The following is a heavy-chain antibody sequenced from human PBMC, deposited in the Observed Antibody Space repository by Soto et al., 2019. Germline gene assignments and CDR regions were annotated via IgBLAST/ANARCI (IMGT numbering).Heavy chain of an antibody. D-gene: IGHD1-1*01. CDR2: IYHSGST. V-gene: IGHV4-30-2*01. J-gene: IGHJ4*02. CDR3: AREGRMGTFDY. CDR1: GGSISSGGYS. Sequence: SETLSLTCAVSGGSISSGGYSWSWIRQPPGKGLEWIGYIYHSGSTYYNPSLKSRVTISVDRSKNQFSLKLSSVTAADTAVYYCAREGRMGTFDYWGQGAPVTVSS.